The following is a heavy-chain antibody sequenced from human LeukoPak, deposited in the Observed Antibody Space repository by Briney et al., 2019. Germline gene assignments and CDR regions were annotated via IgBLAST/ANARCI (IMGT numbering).Heavy chain of an antibody. CDR1: GYSFVSHW. CDR2: IYPGDSDT. D-gene: IGHD6-13*01. V-gene: IGHV5-51*01. Sequence: GESLKISCKTSGYSFVSHWIVWVRQMPGKGLEWLGIIYPGDSDTRYSPSFQGQVTISADKSISTAYLHWSSLRASDTAMYYCARREAASDADAFDIWGQGTMVTVSS. J-gene: IGHJ3*02. CDR3: ARREAASDADAFDI.